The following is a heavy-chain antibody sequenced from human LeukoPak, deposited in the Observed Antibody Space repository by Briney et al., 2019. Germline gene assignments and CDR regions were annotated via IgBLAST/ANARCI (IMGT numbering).Heavy chain of an antibody. CDR3: AEVYYDFWSGHNWFDP. CDR2: IYYSGST. D-gene: IGHD3-3*01. J-gene: IGHJ5*02. V-gene: IGHV4-39*01. CDR1: GGSISSSSYY. Sequence: SETLSLTCTVSGGSISSSSYYWGWIRQPPGKGLEWIGSIYYSGSTYYNPPLKSRVTISVDTSKNQFSLKLSSVTAADTAVYYCAEVYYDFWSGHNWFDPWGQGTLVTVSS.